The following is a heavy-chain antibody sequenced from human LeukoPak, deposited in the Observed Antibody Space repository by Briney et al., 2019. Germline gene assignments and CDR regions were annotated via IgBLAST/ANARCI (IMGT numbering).Heavy chain of an antibody. J-gene: IGHJ5*02. CDR3: ARLFDGSGSPGP. D-gene: IGHD3-10*01. V-gene: IGHV4-39*01. CDR2: IYYRGTT. Sequence: SETLSLTCTVSGGSISSSGYYWGWIRQPPGKGLEWIGTIYYRGTTYYNPSLKSRVTISVDTSKNQFSLKLSSVTAADTAVYYCARLFDGSGSPGPWGQGTLVTVSS. CDR1: GGSISSSGYY.